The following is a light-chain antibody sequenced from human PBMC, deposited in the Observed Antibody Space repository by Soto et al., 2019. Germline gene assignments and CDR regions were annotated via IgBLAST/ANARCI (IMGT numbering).Light chain of an antibody. CDR1: SSDVGGYKY. CDR3: SSYTSSSTYV. V-gene: IGLV2-14*01. CDR2: DVS. Sequence: QSALTQPASVSKSPGQSITISGTGTSSDVGGYKYVSWYQQHPGKAPKLMIYDVSNRPSGVSNRFSGSKSGNTASLTISGLQAEDEADYYCSSYTSSSTYVFGTGTKLTVL. J-gene: IGLJ1*01.